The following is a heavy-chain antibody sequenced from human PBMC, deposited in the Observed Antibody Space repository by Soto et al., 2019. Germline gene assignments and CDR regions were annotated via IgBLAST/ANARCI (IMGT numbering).Heavy chain of an antibody. CDR3: ARDSVVPAANFDAFDI. CDR1: GGSVSSYN. CDR2: IYYSGST. D-gene: IGHD2-2*01. J-gene: IGHJ3*02. V-gene: IGHV4-59*02. Sequence: QVQLQESGPGLVKPSETLSLTCTVSGGSVSSYNWGWIRQPPGKGLEWIGYIYYSGSTNYNPSLKSRVTISVDTSKNQFSLKLSSVTAADTAVYYCARDSVVPAANFDAFDIWGQGTMVTVSS.